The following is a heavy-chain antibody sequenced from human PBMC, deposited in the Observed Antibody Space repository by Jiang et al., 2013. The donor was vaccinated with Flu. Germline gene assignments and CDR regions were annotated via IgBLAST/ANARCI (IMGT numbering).Heavy chain of an antibody. Sequence: GAEVKKPGESLRISCKGSGYSFTSYWINWVRQMPGKGLEWMGRIDPSDSYTNYSPSFQGHVTISAGKSISTAYLQWSSLKASDTAMYYCARLGYMDIVATPEYYFDYWGQGTLVTVSS. V-gene: IGHV5-10-1*01. D-gene: IGHD5-12*01. CDR2: IDPSDSYT. CDR1: GYSFTSYW. CDR3: ARLGYMDIVATPEYYFDY. J-gene: IGHJ4*02.